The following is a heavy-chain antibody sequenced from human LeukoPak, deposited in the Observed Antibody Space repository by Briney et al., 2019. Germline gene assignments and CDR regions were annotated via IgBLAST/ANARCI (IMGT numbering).Heavy chain of an antibody. CDR3: AKHHSDNWEFDY. CDR2: IRYDGSNK. D-gene: IGHD1-14*01. V-gene: IGHV3-30*02. J-gene: IGHJ4*02. Sequence: PGGSLRLSCAASGFTFSSYGMHWVRQAPGKGLEWVAFIRYDGSNKYYADSVKGRFTISRDNAKNSLYLQMNSLRAEDTAIYYCAKHHSDNWEFDYWGQGTLVTVSS. CDR1: GFTFSSYG.